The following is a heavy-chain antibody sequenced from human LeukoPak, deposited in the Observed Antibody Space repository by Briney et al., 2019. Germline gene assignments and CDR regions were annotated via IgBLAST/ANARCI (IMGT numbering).Heavy chain of an antibody. CDR3: ARVFGDWNYDPEYYFDY. D-gene: IGHD1-7*01. J-gene: IGHJ4*02. Sequence: GASVKVSGKASGYTFTSYDINWVRQATGQGLEWMGWMNPNSGNTGYAQKFQGRVTMTRNTSISTAYMELSSLRSEDTAVYYCARVFGDWNYDPEYYFDYWGQGTLATVSS. CDR2: MNPNSGNT. CDR1: GYTFTSYD. V-gene: IGHV1-8*01.